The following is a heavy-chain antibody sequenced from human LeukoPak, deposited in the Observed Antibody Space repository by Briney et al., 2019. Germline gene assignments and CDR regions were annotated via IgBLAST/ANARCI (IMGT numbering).Heavy chain of an antibody. V-gene: IGHV4-39*01. CDR3: ASLQYNGNKPRQCDY. J-gene: IGHJ4*02. CDR2: IYYSGTT. CDR1: GGSVSISAYH. Sequence: SETLSLTCTVSGGSVSISAYHWGWIRQPPGKGLEWIGSIYYSGTTFYNPSLESRVTVAIDTSKDQFSLKLTSVTAADTAVYYCASLQYNGNKPRQCDYWGQGTLVTVSS. D-gene: IGHD1-1*01.